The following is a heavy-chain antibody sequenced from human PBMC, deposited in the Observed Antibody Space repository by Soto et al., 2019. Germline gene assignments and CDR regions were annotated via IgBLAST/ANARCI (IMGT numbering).Heavy chain of an antibody. Sequence: GGSLRLSCAASEFTFSTYALSWVRQAQGKGLEWVSTISGSGGSTYYAYSVKGRFTNSRDNSKNTLYLQVNSLRAADTAVYYCYYYDSSAYGYNCFDPWGQGTLVTVSS. J-gene: IGHJ5*02. CDR2: ISGSGGST. CDR3: YYYDSSAYGYNCFDP. CDR1: EFTFSTYA. D-gene: IGHD3-22*01. V-gene: IGHV3-23*01.